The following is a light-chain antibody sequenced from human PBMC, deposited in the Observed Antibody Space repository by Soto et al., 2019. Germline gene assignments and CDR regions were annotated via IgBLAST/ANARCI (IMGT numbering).Light chain of an antibody. Sequence: DIQLTQSPPSLSSSVGDRVTITCGTSQSVNNYLHWYQQKPGKAPKLLIYAPSNLESGVPSRFRGSGSGTDFTLTISSLQPEDFATYYCQQSYSTPWTFGQGTKVDI. CDR1: QSVNNY. CDR3: QQSYSTPWT. V-gene: IGKV1-39*01. J-gene: IGKJ1*01. CDR2: APS.